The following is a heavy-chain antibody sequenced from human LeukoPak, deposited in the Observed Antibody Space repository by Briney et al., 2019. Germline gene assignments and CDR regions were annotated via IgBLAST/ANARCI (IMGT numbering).Heavy chain of an antibody. D-gene: IGHD5-18*01. Sequence: RGSLRLSSAPSGFTLSTYWLHWVRHAPGEGLVWVSRINSDGSSTSYANSVKGRSTIYRDNAKNTLYMKMNSLRAENTAVYYCGRVDTAMVVDYWGQGTLVTVSS. V-gene: IGHV3-74*01. CDR1: GFTLSTYW. CDR3: GRVDTAMVVDY. J-gene: IGHJ4*02. CDR2: INSDGSST.